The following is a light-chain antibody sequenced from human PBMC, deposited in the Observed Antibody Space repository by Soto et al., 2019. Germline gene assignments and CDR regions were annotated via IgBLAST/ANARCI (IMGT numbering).Light chain of an antibody. Sequence: ALTQPPSASGSPGQSVTISCTGTSSDVGGYDYVSWYQQHPGKAPKLMIYEVTKRPSGVPDRFSGSKSGNTASLTVSGLQAEDEADYYCSSYAGSNNFVFGTGTKV. J-gene: IGLJ1*01. V-gene: IGLV2-8*01. CDR3: SSYAGSNNFV. CDR2: EVT. CDR1: SSDVGGYDY.